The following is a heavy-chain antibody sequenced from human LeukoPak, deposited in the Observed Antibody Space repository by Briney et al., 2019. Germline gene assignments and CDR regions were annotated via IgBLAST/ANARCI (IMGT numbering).Heavy chain of an antibody. V-gene: IGHV3-23*01. J-gene: IGHJ5*02. CDR1: GFTFSSHS. Sequence: PGGSLRLSCAASGFTFSSHSMNWVRQAPGKGLEWVSAISGSGGSTDYADSVKGRFTISRDNSENTLYLQMNSLRAEDTAVYYCAKNPSGTILYNWFDPWGQGTLVTVSS. CDR2: ISGSGGST. D-gene: IGHD3-9*01. CDR3: AKNPSGTILYNWFDP.